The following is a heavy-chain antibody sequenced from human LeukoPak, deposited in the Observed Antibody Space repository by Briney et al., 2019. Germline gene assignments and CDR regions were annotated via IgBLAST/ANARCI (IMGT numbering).Heavy chain of an antibody. D-gene: IGHD2-2*01. CDR2: INPNTGGT. Sequence: GASVNVCCKASGYTFTGYYIHWVRQAPGQGLEWMGWINPNTGGTNYAQKFQGRVTMTRDTSISTAYMELSSLRSDDTAIYYCARANRGYCSSPSCSVDNWGQGTLVTVSS. CDR1: GYTFTGYY. CDR3: ARANRGYCSSPSCSVDN. J-gene: IGHJ4*02. V-gene: IGHV1-2*02.